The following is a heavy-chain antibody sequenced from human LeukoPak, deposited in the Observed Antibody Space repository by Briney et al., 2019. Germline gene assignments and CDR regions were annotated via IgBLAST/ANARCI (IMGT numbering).Heavy chain of an antibody. CDR1: GFTFSNYV. D-gene: IGHD3-22*01. CDR2: ISGSGGST. CDR3: AEVNYCESSAYKYYFEH. Sequence: GGSLRLSCAASGFTFSNYVMSWVRQAPGKGLEWVSAISGSGGSTYYADSVKGRFTISRDNSKNTLYLQMNSLRAEDTAVYYCAEVNYCESSAYKYYFEHWGQGTLVTVSS. V-gene: IGHV3-23*01. J-gene: IGHJ4*02.